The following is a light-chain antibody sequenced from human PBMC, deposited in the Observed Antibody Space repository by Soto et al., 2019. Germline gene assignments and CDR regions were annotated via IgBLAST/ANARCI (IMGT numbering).Light chain of an antibody. CDR1: SSDVGGYNY. CDR2: DVS. Sequence: QSALTQPRSVSGSPGQSVTISCTGTSSDVGGYNYVSWYQQHPGKAPKVMIYDVSERPAGVPDRFSGSKSGNTASLTISGLQAEDEAYYYCSSYAGSPRYVFGTGTKVTVL. V-gene: IGLV2-11*01. CDR3: SSYAGSPRYV. J-gene: IGLJ1*01.